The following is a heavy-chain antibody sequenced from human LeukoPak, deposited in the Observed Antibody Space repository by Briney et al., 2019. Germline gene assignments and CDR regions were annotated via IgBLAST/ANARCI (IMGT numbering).Heavy chain of an antibody. D-gene: IGHD5-18*01. CDR3: ARHPPRGYSYGPRGYFDY. Sequence: SETLSLTCAVYGGSFSGYYWSWIRQPPGKGLEWIGEINHSGSTNYNPSLKSRVTISVDTSETQFSLKLSSVTAADTAVYYCARHPPRGYSYGPRGYFDYWGQGTLVTVSS. V-gene: IGHV4-34*01. J-gene: IGHJ4*02. CDR2: INHSGST. CDR1: GGSFSGYY.